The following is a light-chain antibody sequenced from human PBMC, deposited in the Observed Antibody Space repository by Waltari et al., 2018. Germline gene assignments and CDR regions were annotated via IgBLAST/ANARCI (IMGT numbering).Light chain of an antibody. CDR2: DVS. CDR3: SSYTSSTTLLLI. V-gene: IGLV2-14*03. Sequence: QSALTQPASVSGSPGQSITISCTGTSSDVGGYNYVSWYQKHPGEAPKLLIYDVSNRPSWVSTRFSASKSGNTASLIISGLQAEDEADDYCSSYTSSTTLLLIFGGGTKLTVL. CDR1: SSDVGGYNY. J-gene: IGLJ2*01.